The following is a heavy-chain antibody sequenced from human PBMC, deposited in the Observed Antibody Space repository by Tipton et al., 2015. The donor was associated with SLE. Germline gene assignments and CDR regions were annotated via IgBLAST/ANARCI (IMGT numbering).Heavy chain of an antibody. CDR2: FYHSGTT. V-gene: IGHV4-39*07. J-gene: IGHJ5*02. Sequence: TLSLTCSVSSGSFSSGSDYWAWIRQPPGKGLEWIATFYHSGTTSSNPSLKSRVSISLDTSKNQFSLKLSSVTAADTAVYYCAREGVPYNWFDPWGQGTLVTVSS. CDR3: AREGVPYNWFDP. CDR1: SGSFSSGSDY.